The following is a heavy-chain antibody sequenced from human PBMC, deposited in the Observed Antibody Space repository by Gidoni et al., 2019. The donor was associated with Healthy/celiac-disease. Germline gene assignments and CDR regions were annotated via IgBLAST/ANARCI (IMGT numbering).Heavy chain of an antibody. V-gene: IGHV4-34*01. CDR2: INHSGST. J-gene: IGHJ6*02. CDR1: VGSFSGYY. CDR3: ARSASRTVVVAAPMDV. Sequence: QVQLQQWRAGLLKPSETLSLTCSAYVGSFSGYYWSWIRQPPGKGLEWLGEINHSGSTNYNPSLKSRVTISVDTSKNQFSLKLSSVTAADTAVYYCARSASRTVVVAAPMDVWGQGTTVTVSS. D-gene: IGHD2-15*01.